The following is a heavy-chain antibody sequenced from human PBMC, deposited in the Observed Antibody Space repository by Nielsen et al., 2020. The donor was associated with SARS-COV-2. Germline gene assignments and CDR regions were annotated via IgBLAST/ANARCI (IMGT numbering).Heavy chain of an antibody. Sequence: SQTLSLTCAISGDSVSSNSAAWNWIRQSPSRGLEWLGRTYYRSKWYNDYAVSVKSRITINPDTSKNQFSLQLNSVTPEDTAVYHCARDLLSWELAKYYFDYWGQGTLVTVSS. D-gene: IGHD1-26*01. J-gene: IGHJ4*02. CDR2: TYYRSKWYN. CDR1: GDSVSSNSAA. CDR3: ARDLLSWELAKYYFDY. V-gene: IGHV6-1*01.